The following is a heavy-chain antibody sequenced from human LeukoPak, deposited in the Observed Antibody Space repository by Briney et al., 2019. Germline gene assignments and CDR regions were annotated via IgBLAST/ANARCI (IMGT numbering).Heavy chain of an antibody. D-gene: IGHD3-3*01. V-gene: IGHV4-59*12. CDR2: IYYSGST. CDR1: GGSISSYY. CDR3: ARGKQRVVISKNWFDP. J-gene: IGHJ5*02. Sequence: PSETLSLTCTVSGGSISSYYWTWIRQPPGKGLEWIGYIYYSGSTNYNPSLKSRVTISVDTSKNQFSLKLSSVTAADTAVYYCARGKQRVVISKNWFDPWGQGTLVTVSS.